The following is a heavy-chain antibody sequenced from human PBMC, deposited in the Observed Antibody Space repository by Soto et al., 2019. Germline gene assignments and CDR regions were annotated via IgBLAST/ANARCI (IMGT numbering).Heavy chain of an antibody. V-gene: IGHV3-23*01. CDR3: AKGRGGSGSLPPRVDF. D-gene: IGHD3-10*01. CDR1: GFTFNNYA. J-gene: IGHJ4*02. Sequence: EVQLLESGGGLVQPGGSLRLSCAASGFTFNNYAMTWVRQAPGKGLEWVSALSGGGDTTSYADSVKGRFTVSRDGSKNTLYLQMSSLRAEDTALYYCAKGRGGSGSLPPRVDFWGQGTLVTVSS. CDR2: LSGGGDTT.